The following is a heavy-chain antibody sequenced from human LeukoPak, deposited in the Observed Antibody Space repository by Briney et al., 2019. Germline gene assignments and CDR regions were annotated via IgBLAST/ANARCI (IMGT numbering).Heavy chain of an antibody. V-gene: IGHV3-23*01. J-gene: IGHJ4*02. CDR2: ISGSGGST. CDR1: RFTFSTYA. CDR3: TKDVGDSRGYYPWYFDY. Sequence: GGSLRLACAASRFTFSTYAMIWVLQVPGKGLEWVSSISGSGGSTYYADSVKGRFSISRDNSKNTLYLQMNSLRVEDTAVYYCTKDVGDSRGYYPWYFDYWGQGTLVTVSS. D-gene: IGHD3-22*01.